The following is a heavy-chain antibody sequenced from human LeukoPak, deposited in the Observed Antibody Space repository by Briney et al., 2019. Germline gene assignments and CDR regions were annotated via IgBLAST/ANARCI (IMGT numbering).Heavy chain of an antibody. D-gene: IGHD4-23*01. V-gene: IGHV3-21*05. CDR2: ISSSDSDI. CDR3: ARDYGGSSPFDY. J-gene: IGHJ4*02. CDR1: GFTFSSYG. Sequence: GGSLRLSCAASGFTFSSYGMHWVRQAPGKGLEWVSYISSSDSDIYYADSVKGRFTISRDNAKNSLYLHMNSLRAEDTAVYYCARDYGGSSPFDYWGQGTLVTVSS.